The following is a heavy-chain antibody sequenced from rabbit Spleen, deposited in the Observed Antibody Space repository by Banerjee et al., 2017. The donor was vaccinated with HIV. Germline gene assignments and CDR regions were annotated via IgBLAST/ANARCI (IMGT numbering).Heavy chain of an antibody. V-gene: IGHV1S45*01. Sequence: QEQLVESGGGLVKPEGSLTLTCKASGFSFSDRDVMCWVRQAPGKGLEWIACINAATGKGVYASWAKGRFTISKASSTTVDLKMTSLTAADTATYFCARDDNSVGGYHWDLWGPGTLVTVS. CDR3: ARDDNSVGGYHWDL. D-gene: IGHD1-1*01. J-gene: IGHJ6*01. CDR2: INAATGKG. CDR1: GFSFSDRDV.